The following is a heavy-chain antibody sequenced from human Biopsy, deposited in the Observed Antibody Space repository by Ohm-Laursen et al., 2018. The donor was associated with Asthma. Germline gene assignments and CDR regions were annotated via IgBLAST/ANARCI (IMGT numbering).Heavy chain of an antibody. CDR1: GDILSSFG. V-gene: IGHV1-69*01. CDR3: ARGGYYGDRRHHNGLDV. CDR2: VILIYGTT. D-gene: IGHD4-17*01. Sequence: SSVKVSCNAHGDILSSFGIKWVRKTPGQGLEWMVGVILIYGTTHTAHKFQCRATITADESTSTAYMELTSLRKEDTSVYYCARGGYYGDRRHHNGLDVWGQGTTVTVSS. J-gene: IGHJ6*02.